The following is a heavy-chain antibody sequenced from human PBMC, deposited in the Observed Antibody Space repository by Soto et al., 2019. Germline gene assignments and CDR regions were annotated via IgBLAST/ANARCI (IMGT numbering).Heavy chain of an antibody. CDR1: GGSISSYY. CDR2: IYASGGT. Sequence: SETLSLTCSVSGGSISSYYWSWIRQPAGKGLEWIGRIYASGGTNYNPSLQSRVTMSLDTSKNQFSLKLSSVTAADTAVYYCARGANYYDSSGYYYGLNYFDYWGQGTLVTVS. V-gene: IGHV4-4*07. J-gene: IGHJ4*02. CDR3: ARGANYYDSSGYYYGLNYFDY. D-gene: IGHD3-22*01.